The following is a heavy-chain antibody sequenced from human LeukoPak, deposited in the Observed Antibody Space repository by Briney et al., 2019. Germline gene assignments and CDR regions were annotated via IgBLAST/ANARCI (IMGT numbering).Heavy chain of an antibody. CDR2: ISFDGSNK. D-gene: IGHD1-26*01. Sequence: PGTSLRLSCAVSGFTFSGYTMHWVRQAPGKGLEWVAVISFDGSNKYYEDSVKGRFTISRDNYKNTLYLQMNILRPDDTAIYYCARDTLWEWGQGTLVTVSS. J-gene: IGHJ4*02. CDR1: GFTFSGYT. CDR3: ARDTLWE. V-gene: IGHV3-30-3*01.